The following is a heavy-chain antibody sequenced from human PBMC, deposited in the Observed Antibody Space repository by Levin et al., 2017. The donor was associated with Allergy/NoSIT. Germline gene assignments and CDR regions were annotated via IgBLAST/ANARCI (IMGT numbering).Heavy chain of an antibody. V-gene: IGHV3-23*01. J-gene: IGHJ4*01. D-gene: IGHD1-26*01. CDR1: GFTFSYYA. CDR2: LSGSGGTT. CDR3: AHDPTVVGAYYFDY. Sequence: GGSLRLSCAASGFTFSYYAMSWVRQAPGKGLEWVSTLSGSGGTTYYPDPVKGRFTISKDKFNNTPYRQMRIPISEDTAVYYCAHDPTVVGAYYFDYW.